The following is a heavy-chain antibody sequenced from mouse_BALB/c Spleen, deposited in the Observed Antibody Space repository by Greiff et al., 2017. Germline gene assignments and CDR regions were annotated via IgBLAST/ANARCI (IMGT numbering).Heavy chain of an antibody. J-gene: IGHJ4*01. CDR2: ISSGSSTI. CDR1: GFTFSSFG. Sequence: EVKLVESGGGLVQPGGSRKLSCAASGFTFSSFGMHWVRQAPEKGLEWVAYISSGSSTIYYADTVKGRFTISRDNPKNTLFLQMTSLRSEDTAMYYCARAYYRYDEIYYYAMDYWGQGTSVTVSS. D-gene: IGHD2-14*01. V-gene: IGHV5-17*02. CDR3: ARAYYRYDEIYYYAMDY.